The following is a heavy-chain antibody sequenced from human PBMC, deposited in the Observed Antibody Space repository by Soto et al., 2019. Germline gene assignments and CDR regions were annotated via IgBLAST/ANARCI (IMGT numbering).Heavy chain of an antibody. CDR1: GYNFATYW. CDR2: IYPGNSDA. Sequence: GESLKISCQASGYNFATYWIAWVRQMPGKGLEYMGIIYPGNSDARYSPSFQGQVTFSAVKSISTAYLHWSSLKASDTAMYYCARHGFYGDYASNYFDPWGQGTLVTVSS. J-gene: IGHJ5*02. CDR3: ARHGFYGDYASNYFDP. V-gene: IGHV5-51*01. D-gene: IGHD4-17*01.